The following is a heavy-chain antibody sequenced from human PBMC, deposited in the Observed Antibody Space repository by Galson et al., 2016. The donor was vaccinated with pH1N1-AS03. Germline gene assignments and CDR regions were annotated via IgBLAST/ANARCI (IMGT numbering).Heavy chain of an antibody. J-gene: IGHJ6*02. CDR1: GDSVSSNSVA. V-gene: IGHV6-1*01. CDR2: TYYWSKWFN. CDR3: ARQIKGGMDV. Sequence: CAISGDSVSSNSVAWNWIRQSPSRGLEWLGRTYYWSKWFNEYPASVKSRITINSDTSKNQFSLQLNSVTPEDTALYFCARQIKGGMDVWGQGTTVTVSS. D-gene: IGHD5-24*01.